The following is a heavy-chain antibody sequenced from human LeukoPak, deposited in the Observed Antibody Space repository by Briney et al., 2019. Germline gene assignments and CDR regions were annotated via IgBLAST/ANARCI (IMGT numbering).Heavy chain of an antibody. J-gene: IGHJ6*02. CDR3: ARDRIVTLYYGMDV. CDR1: GGTFSNYA. CDR2: INPSGGST. V-gene: IGHV1-46*01. Sequence: ASVKVSCKASGGTFSNYAINWVRQAPGQGLEWMGIINPSGGSTSYAQKFQGRVTMTRDTSTSTVYMELSSLRSEDTAVYYCARDRIVTLYYGMDVWGQGTTVTVSS. D-gene: IGHD2-21*01.